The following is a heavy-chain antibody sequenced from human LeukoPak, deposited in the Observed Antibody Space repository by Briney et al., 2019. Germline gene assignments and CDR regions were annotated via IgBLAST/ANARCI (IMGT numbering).Heavy chain of an antibody. D-gene: IGHD1-14*01. V-gene: IGHV1-8*02. Sequence: ASVKVSCKTSGYTFVSYDINWVRQAPGQGLEWMGWMNPYSGNAGYAEKFQGRVTLTRNTSINTAYMEMNGLTNEDTAVYYCAREVFSLYRGTTPSFDYWGQGTLVTVSS. CDR3: AREVFSLYRGTTPSFDY. CDR2: MNPYSGNA. CDR1: GYTFVSYD. J-gene: IGHJ4*02.